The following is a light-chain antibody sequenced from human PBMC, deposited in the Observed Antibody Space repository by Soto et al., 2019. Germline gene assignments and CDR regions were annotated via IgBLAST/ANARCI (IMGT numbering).Light chain of an antibody. CDR2: GAS. J-gene: IGKJ4*01. CDR1: QSVSSY. CDR3: QERVTWPLT. Sequence: IVLTQSPGTLSLSPGERATLSCRASQSVSSYLAWYQQKPGQAPRLLIYGASSRATGIPDRFSGSGSGTDFTLTITSLEPEDFAVYYCQERVTWPLTFGGGTKVDI. V-gene: IGKV3-11*01.